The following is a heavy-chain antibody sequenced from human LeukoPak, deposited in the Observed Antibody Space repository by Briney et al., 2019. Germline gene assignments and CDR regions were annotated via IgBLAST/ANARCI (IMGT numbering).Heavy chain of an antibody. CDR1: GFSFKSFA. D-gene: IGHD5-18*01. V-gene: IGHV3-30-3*01. J-gene: IGHJ4*02. CDR3: ATSADKSMVVFDY. CDR2: ISYDGTVK. Sequence: GRSLRLSCTASGFSFKSFAMHWVRQAAGTGLEWVAIISYDGTVKYYADSVKGRFNVSRDNSKNTLYLQINRLRVEDTAMYYCATSADKSMVVFDYWGQGTLGTVSS.